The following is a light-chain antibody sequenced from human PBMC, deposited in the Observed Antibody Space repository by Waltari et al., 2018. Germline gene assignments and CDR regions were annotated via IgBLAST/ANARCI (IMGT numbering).Light chain of an antibody. Sequence: DIQLTQSPSSVAAFVGYRVIITCRASQGIGSSLAWYQQRPGKVPYLLIYAGSTLQNGVPSRFSGSGSGTEFTLTISSLQPEDSATYYCQHAKSFPLTFGPGTKVAIK. V-gene: IGKV1-12*01. CDR1: QGIGSS. J-gene: IGKJ3*01. CDR3: QHAKSFPLT. CDR2: AGS.